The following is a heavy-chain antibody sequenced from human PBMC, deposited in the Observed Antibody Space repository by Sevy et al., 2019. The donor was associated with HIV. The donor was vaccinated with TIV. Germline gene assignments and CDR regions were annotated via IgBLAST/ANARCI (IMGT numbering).Heavy chain of an antibody. CDR1: EYTFTNYG. J-gene: IGHJ6*03. Sequence: ASVKVSGKASEYTFTNYGISWVRQAPGQGLEWMGWISGRNGDTNYAQKFQGRVTMTTDTSTSTVYMELRRLRSDDTAAYYCTSDSWTKAYYYYMDVWGKGTTVTVSS. CDR2: ISGRNGDT. D-gene: IGHD5-12*01. CDR3: TSDSWTKAYYYYMDV. V-gene: IGHV1-18*01.